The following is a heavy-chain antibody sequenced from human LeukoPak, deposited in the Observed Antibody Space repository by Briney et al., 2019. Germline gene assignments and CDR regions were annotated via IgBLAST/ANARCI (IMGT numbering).Heavy chain of an antibody. V-gene: IGHV3-49*03. CDR3: TRDALNENGSERSGLRY. D-gene: IGHD3-10*01. Sequence: PGRSLRLSCKVSGFTFGDYTMNWLRQAPGKGLEWVGFIRSKAYGGTIEYAASVKGRFTISRDDSKSIAYLQMNSLKTEDTAVYYCTRDALNENGSERSGLRYWGQGTLVTVSS. CDR1: GFTFGDYT. J-gene: IGHJ4*02. CDR2: IRSKAYGGTI.